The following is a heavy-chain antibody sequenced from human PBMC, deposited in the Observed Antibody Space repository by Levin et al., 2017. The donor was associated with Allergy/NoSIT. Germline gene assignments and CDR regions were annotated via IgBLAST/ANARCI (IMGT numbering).Heavy chain of an antibody. Sequence: GGSLRLSCAASGFNFRTYAMSWVRQAPGKGLEWVSGISGRTGTTFYADSVKGRFTISRDNSKNTLSLQLNSLRVEDTAVYYFAKAAYDFSTGLTMYYFGTWGRGSLVTVSS. V-gene: IGHV3-23*01. CDR3: AKAAYDFSTGLTMYYFGT. D-gene: IGHD3-3*01. J-gene: IGHJ4*02. CDR2: ISGRTGTT. CDR1: GFNFRTYA.